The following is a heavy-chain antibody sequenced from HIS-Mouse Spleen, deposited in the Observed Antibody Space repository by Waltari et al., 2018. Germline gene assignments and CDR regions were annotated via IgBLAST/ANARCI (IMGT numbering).Heavy chain of an antibody. J-gene: IGHJ5*02. Sequence: QVQLVQSGAEVKKPGASVKVSCKASGYTFTGYYMHWVRQAHGQGLEWKGWINPNSGGTNYAQKVQGRVTMTRDTSISTAYMELSRLRSDDTAVYYCARSPIAAAGKSWFDPWCQGTLVTVSS. CDR2: INPNSGGT. CDR1: GYTFTGYY. V-gene: IGHV1-2*02. CDR3: ARSPIAAAGKSWFDP. D-gene: IGHD6-13*01.